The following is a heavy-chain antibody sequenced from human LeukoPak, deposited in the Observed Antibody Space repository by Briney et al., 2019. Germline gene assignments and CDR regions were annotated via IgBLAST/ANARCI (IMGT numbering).Heavy chain of an antibody. J-gene: IGHJ5*02. Sequence: SETLSLTCAVYGGSFNGYYWSRIRQPPGKGLEWIGEINHSGSTNYNPSLKSRVTISVDTSKNQFSLKLSSVTAADTAVYYCARAPNLGYCSGGSCYSGNWFDPWGQGTLVTVSS. CDR2: INHSGST. CDR3: ARAPNLGYCSGGSCYSGNWFDP. CDR1: GGSFNGYY. V-gene: IGHV4-34*01. D-gene: IGHD2-15*01.